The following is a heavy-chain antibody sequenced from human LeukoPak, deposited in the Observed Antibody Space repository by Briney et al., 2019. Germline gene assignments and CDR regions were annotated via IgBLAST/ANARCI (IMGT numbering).Heavy chain of an antibody. CDR1: GASITNYY. CDR2: IFYSESA. J-gene: IGHJ4*02. D-gene: IGHD6-13*01. CDR3: ARGVSSSWTDY. Sequence: SETLSLTCTVSGASITNYYWSWIRQPPGKGLECIGYIFYSESANYNPSLKSRVTISVDTSKNQFSLKLTSVTAADTAVYYCARGVSSSWTDYWGQGTLVTVSS. V-gene: IGHV4-59*01.